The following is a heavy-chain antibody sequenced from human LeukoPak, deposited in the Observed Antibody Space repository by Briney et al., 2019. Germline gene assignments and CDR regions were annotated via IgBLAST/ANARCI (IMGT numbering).Heavy chain of an antibody. CDR1: GITLSNYG. J-gene: IGHJ4*02. CDR3: AKRGVVIRVILVGFHKEAYYFDS. Sequence: GGSLTLSCAVSGITLSNYGMSWVRQAPGKGLEWVAGLSGSGGGTNYADSVKGRFTISRDNAKNTLYLQMNSLRAEDTAVYFCAKRGVVIRVILVGFHKEAYYFDSWGQGALVTVSS. V-gene: IGHV3-23*01. D-gene: IGHD3-10*01. CDR2: LSGSGGGT.